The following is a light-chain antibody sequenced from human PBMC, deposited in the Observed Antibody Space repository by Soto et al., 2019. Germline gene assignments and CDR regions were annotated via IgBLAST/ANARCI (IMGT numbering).Light chain of an antibody. CDR3: QQYNNWPLWT. CDR1: QSVSSN. CDR2: GAS. Sequence: EIVMTQSPATLSVSPGERATLSCMASQSVSSNLAWYQQKPGQAPRLLIYGASTRATGIPARFSGSGSGTEFTLTISSLQSEDFAVYYCQQYNNWPLWTFGQGTKVDI. J-gene: IGKJ1*01. V-gene: IGKV3-15*01.